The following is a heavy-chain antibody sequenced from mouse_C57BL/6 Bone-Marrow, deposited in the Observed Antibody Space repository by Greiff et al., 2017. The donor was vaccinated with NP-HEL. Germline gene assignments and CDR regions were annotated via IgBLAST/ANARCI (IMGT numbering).Heavy chain of an antibody. CDR2: IDPSDSYT. J-gene: IGHJ2*01. CDR3: ARDPLYRSYDYFDY. V-gene: IGHV1-69*01. D-gene: IGHD1-1*01. CDR1: GYTFTSYW. Sequence: QVQLQQPGAELVMPGASVKLSCKASGYTFTSYWMHWVKQRPGQGLEWIGEIDPSDSYTNYNQKFKGKSTLTVDKSSSTAYMQLSSLTSEDSAVYYCARDPLYRSYDYFDYGGQGTTLTVSS.